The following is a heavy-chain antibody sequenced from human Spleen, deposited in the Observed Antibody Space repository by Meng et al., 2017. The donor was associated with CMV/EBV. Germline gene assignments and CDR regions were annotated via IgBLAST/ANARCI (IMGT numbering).Heavy chain of an antibody. CDR2: IWYDGSNK. Sequence: GGSLRLSCAASGFTFSSYGMHWVRQAPGKGLEWVAVIWYDGSNKYYADSVKGRFTISRDNSKNTLYLQMNSLRAEDTAVYYCAKDLSSSWYGTFGYWGQGTLVTVSS. CDR3: AKDLSSSWYGTFGY. D-gene: IGHD6-13*01. CDR1: GFTFSSYG. V-gene: IGHV3-33*06. J-gene: IGHJ4*02.